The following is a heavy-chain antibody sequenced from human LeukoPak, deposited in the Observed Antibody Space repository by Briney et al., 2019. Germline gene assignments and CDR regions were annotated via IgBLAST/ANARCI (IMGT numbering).Heavy chain of an antibody. J-gene: IGHJ2*01. CDR3: AAPLVETSGYSSSWYGAWYFDL. CDR1: GFTFTSSA. V-gene: IGHV1-58*01. Sequence: ASVKVSCKASGFTFTSSAVQWVRQARGQRLEWIGRIVVGSGNTNYAQKFQERVTITRDMSTSTAYMELSSLRSEDTAVYYCAAPLVETSGYSSSWYGAWYFDLWGRGTLVTVSS. D-gene: IGHD6-13*01. CDR2: IVVGSGNT.